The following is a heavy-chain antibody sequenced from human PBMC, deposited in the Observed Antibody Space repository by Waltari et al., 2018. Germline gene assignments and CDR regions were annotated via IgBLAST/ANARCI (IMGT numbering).Heavy chain of an antibody. CDR1: GGSISSSSYY. J-gene: IGHJ4*02. CDR3: ARQYSSSWYAPG. CDR2: IYSSGST. Sequence: QLQLQESGPGLVKPSETLSLTCTVSGGSISSSSYYWGWIRQPPGKGLEWLGSIYSSGSTYYNPSLKSRVTISVDTSKNQFSLKLSSVTAADTAVYYCARQYSSSWYAPGWGQGTLVTVSS. D-gene: IGHD6-13*01. V-gene: IGHV4-39*01.